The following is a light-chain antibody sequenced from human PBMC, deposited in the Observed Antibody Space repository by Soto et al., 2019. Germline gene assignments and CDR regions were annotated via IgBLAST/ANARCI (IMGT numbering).Light chain of an antibody. V-gene: IGKV1-9*01. CDR2: AAS. Sequence: DIQLTQSPSFLFASVGDRVTITCRASRGISSYLAWYQQKPGKAPKLLISAASTLQSGVPSRFSGSGSGTEFTLTISSLQPEDFATYYCQQLNSYSSITFGQGTRLEIK. CDR1: RGISSY. CDR3: QQLNSYSSIT. J-gene: IGKJ5*01.